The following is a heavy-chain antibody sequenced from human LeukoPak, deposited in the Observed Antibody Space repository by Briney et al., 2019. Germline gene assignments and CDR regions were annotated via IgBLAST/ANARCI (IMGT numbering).Heavy chain of an antibody. J-gene: IGHJ4*02. V-gene: IGHV1-2*02. CDR1: GYTFTGYY. CDR3: ARGNDYGDYFDY. D-gene: IGHD4-17*01. CDR2: INPNSGGT. Sequence: ASVKVSCKASGYTFTGYYMHWVRQAPGQGLEWMGWINPNSGGTNYAQKFQGRVTMTRDTSISTAYMELSRLRSNDTAVYYCARGNDYGDYFDYWGQGTLVTVSS.